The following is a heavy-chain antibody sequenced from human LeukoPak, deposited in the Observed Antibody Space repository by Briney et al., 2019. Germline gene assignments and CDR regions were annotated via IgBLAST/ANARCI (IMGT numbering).Heavy chain of an antibody. Sequence: GRSLRLSCAASGFTLRVYGMHWVRQAPGKGLEWVAVISYDGSNKYYADSVKGRFTISRDNSNNTLYLQMDSLGTEDTAVYYCAKDDWIFSKAFDIWGQGTMVTVSS. D-gene: IGHD2-2*03. J-gene: IGHJ3*02. CDR2: ISYDGSNK. CDR1: GFTLRVYG. CDR3: AKDDWIFSKAFDI. V-gene: IGHV3-30*18.